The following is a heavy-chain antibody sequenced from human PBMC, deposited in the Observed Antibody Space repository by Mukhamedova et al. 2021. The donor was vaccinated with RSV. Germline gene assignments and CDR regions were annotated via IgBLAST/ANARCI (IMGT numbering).Heavy chain of an antibody. CDR2: IDPSGGGT. CDR3: ARDGFSSPRRGDAFD. J-gene: IGHJ3*01. V-gene: IGHV1-46*01. CDR1: TTFF. D-gene: IGHD6-19*01. Sequence: TTFFVHWVRQAPGQGLEWMGIIDPSGGGTTYAQKFQGRFAMTRDTSTSTAYMEVRSLRSEDTAVYNCARDGFSSPRRGDAFD.